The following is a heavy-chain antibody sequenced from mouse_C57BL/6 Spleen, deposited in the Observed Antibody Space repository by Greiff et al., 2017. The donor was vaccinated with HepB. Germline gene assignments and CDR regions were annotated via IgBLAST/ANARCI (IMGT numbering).Heavy chain of an antibody. Sequence: QVQLQQPGAELVKPGASVKLSCKASGYTFTSYWMQWVKQRPGQGLEWIGEIDPSDSYTNSNQKFKGKATLTVDTSSSTAYMQLSSVASEDSAVYYCEKLGRFDYWGQGTTLTVSS. J-gene: IGHJ2*01. CDR3: EKLGRFDY. V-gene: IGHV1-50*01. D-gene: IGHD4-1*01. CDR2: IDPSDSYT. CDR1: GYTFTSYW.